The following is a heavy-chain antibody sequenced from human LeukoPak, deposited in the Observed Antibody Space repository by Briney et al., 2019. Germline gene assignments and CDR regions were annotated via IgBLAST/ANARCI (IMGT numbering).Heavy chain of an antibody. CDR1: GYTFTSYA. D-gene: IGHD2-2*01. CDR2: INTNTGNP. Sequence: ASLKVSCTASGYTFTSYAMNWVRQAPGQGLEWMGWINTNTGNPTYAQGFTGRFVFSLDTSVSTAYLQISSLKAEDTAVYYCAREGRYCSSTSCYWYFDYWGQGTLVTVSS. J-gene: IGHJ4*02. CDR3: AREGRYCSSTSCYWYFDY. V-gene: IGHV7-4-1*02.